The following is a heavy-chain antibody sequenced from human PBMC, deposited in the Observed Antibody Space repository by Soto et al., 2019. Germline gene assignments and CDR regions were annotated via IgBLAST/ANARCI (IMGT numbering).Heavy chain of an antibody. CDR3: ARDGIMITFGGVNFDY. CDR1: GYTFTSYG. Sequence: ASVKVSCKASGYTFTSYGISWVRQAPGQGLEWMGWISAYNGNTSYAQKLQGRVTMTTDTSTSTAYMELRSLRSDDTAVYYCARDGIMITFGGVNFDYWGQGTLVTVS. V-gene: IGHV1-18*01. J-gene: IGHJ4*02. CDR2: ISAYNGNT. D-gene: IGHD3-16*01.